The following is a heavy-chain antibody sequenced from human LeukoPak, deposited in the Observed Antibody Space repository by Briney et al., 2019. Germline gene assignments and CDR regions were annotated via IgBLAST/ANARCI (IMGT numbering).Heavy chain of an antibody. CDR2: INPSGGST. Sequence: ASVKVSCKASGYTFTGYYMHWVRQAPGQGLEWMGIINPSGGSTSYAQKFQGRVTMTRDTSTSTVYMELSSLRSEDTAVYYCARVARITMVRGVIHHPPFDYWGQGTLVTVSS. J-gene: IGHJ4*02. V-gene: IGHV1-46*01. CDR1: GYTFTGYY. D-gene: IGHD3-10*01. CDR3: ARVARITMVRGVIHHPPFDY.